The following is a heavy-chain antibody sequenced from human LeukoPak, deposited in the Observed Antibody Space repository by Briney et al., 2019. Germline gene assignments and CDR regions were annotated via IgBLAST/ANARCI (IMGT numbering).Heavy chain of an antibody. CDR3: ARPTYGAADY. CDR1: GYSFTSSW. D-gene: IGHD4/OR15-4a*01. CDR2: INPRDSKA. V-gene: IGHV5-51*01. Sequence: GESLKISCKGSGYSFTSSWIGWVRQMPGKGLEWMGIINPRDSKARYSPSFQGQVTISADKSISAAYLQWSSLKAADTGMYYCARPTYGAADYWGQGTLVTVSS. J-gene: IGHJ4*02.